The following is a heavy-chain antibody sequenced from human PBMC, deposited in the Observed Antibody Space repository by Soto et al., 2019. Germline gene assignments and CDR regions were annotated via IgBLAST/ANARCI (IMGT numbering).Heavy chain of an antibody. Sequence: QVQLQESGPGLVKPSETLSLTCTVTGDSVSKYYWNWIRQPAGKGLEWIGRIYSTRSPNYNPSLKSRVTMSVDTPTNQFSLKLNLSSVTAADTAVYYCARSPAYGDYANLDTWGPGTLVTVSS. CDR1: GDSVSKYY. CDR2: IYSTRSP. V-gene: IGHV4-4*07. J-gene: IGHJ5*02. D-gene: IGHD4-17*01. CDR3: ARSPAYGDYANLDT.